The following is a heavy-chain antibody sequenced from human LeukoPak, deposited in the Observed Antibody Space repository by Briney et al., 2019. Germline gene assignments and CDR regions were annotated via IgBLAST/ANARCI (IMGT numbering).Heavy chain of an antibody. V-gene: IGHV4-4*07. D-gene: IGHD4-11*01. Sequence: SETLSLTCTVSGGSISSYYWSWIRQPAGKGLEWIGRIYTSGSTNYNPSLKSRVTMSVDTSKNQFSLKLSSVTAADTAVYYCARGAMTTVKTYYFDYWGQGTWSPSPQ. CDR1: GGSISSYY. CDR3: ARGAMTTVKTYYFDY. J-gene: IGHJ4*02. CDR2: IYTSGST.